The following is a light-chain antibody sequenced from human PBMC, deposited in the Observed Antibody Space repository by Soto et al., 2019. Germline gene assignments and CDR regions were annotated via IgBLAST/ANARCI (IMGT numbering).Light chain of an antibody. V-gene: IGKV1-39*01. CDR3: QQSYTSPVT. CDR2: GAS. J-gene: IGKJ4*01. CDR1: QSISTY. Sequence: DIQRTQSPSSLSVSIGDRVTITCRASQSISTYLNWYEQKPGKAPNLLIYGASTLQSGVPSRFSGGGSGTYFTLTISGLQPEDFGSYYCQQSYTSPVTFGGGTKVEIK.